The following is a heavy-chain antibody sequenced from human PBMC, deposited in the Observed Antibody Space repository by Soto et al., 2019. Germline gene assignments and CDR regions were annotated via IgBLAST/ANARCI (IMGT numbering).Heavy chain of an antibody. CDR1: GYTLTSYY. Sequence: ASVKGSCKASGYTLTSYYMHWVRQAPGQGLEWMGIINPSGGSTSYAQKFQGRVTMTRDTSTSTVYMEMRSLRSDDTAVYYCARKPRSGYSYGLSPYYMDVWGKGTTVTVSS. V-gene: IGHV1-46*01. D-gene: IGHD5-18*01. CDR3: ARKPRSGYSYGLSPYYMDV. CDR2: INPSGGST. J-gene: IGHJ6*03.